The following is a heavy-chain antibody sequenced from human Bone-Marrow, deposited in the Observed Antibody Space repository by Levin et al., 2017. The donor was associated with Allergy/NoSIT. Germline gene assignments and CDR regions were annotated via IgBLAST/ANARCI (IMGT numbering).Heavy chain of an antibody. D-gene: IGHD5-12*01. J-gene: IGHJ4*02. Sequence: PGGSLRLSCAASGFTFSSYAMHWVRQAPGKGLEYVSAISSNGGSTYYANSVKGRFTISRDNSKNTLYLQMGSLRAEGMAVYYCARGGLVATITKRDYWGQGTLVTVSS. CDR2: ISSNGGST. CDR1: GFTFSSYA. V-gene: IGHV3-64*01. CDR3: ARGGLVATITKRDY.